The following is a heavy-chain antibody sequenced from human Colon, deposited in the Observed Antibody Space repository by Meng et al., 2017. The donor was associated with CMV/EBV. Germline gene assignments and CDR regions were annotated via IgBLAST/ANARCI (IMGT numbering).Heavy chain of an antibody. Sequence: GESLKISCAASGFTFSSYAMIWVRQAPGKGLEWVSFIGTDGLDIFYAESVKGRFTISRDDAMNALYLQMSSLRPEDTAVYYCARMTTGGFDYWGQGALVTVSS. CDR1: GFTFSSYA. CDR2: IGTDGLDI. J-gene: IGHJ4*02. CDR3: ARMTTGGFDY. D-gene: IGHD1-1*01. V-gene: IGHV3-21*01.